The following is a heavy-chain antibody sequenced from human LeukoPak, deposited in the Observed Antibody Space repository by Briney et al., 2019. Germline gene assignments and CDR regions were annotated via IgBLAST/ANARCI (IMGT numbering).Heavy chain of an antibody. CDR2: INPNNGGT. CDR1: GYTFTGYH. V-gene: IGHV1-2*02. CDR3: ARDPTSVFYDFWSGYYFFDY. J-gene: IGHJ4*02. Sequence: ASVKVSCKASGYTFTGYHIHWVRQAPGQGLEWMGWINPNNGGTKYAQKFQGRVTMTRDTSISTAYMELSRLRSDDTAVYYCARDPTSVFYDFWSGYYFFDYWGQGTLVTVSS. D-gene: IGHD3-3*01.